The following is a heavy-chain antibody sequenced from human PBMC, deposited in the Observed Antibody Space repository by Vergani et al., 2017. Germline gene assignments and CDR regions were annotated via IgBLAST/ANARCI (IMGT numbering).Heavy chain of an antibody. CDR3: ARAAAGRDWYYYYYMDV. D-gene: IGHD6-13*01. CDR1: GGSISSYY. J-gene: IGHJ6*03. Sequence: QVQLQESGPGLLKPSETLSLTCTVSGGSISSYYWSWIRQPPGKGLEWIGYIYYSGSTNYNPSLKSRVTISVDTSKNQFSLKLSSVTAADTAVYYWARAAAGRDWYYYYYMDVWGKGTTVTVSS. CDR2: IYYSGST. V-gene: IGHV4-59*01.